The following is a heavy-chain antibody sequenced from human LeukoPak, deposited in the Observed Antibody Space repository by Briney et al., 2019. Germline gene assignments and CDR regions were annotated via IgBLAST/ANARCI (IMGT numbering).Heavy chain of an antibody. J-gene: IGHJ3*02. CDR1: GGSISSSSYY. V-gene: IGHV4-39*07. CDR2: IYYSGST. D-gene: IGHD6-19*01. Sequence: PSETLSLTCTVSGGSISSSSYYWGCIRQPPGKGLEWIGRIYYSGSTYYNPSLKSRVTISVDTSKNQFSLKLSSVTAADTAVYYCARRVQWLAGAFDIWGQGTMVTVSS. CDR3: ARRVQWLAGAFDI.